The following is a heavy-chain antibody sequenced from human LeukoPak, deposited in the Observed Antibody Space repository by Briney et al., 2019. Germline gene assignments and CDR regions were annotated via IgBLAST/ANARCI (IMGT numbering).Heavy chain of an antibody. CDR3: AKDRAAKPGYSSRHRSHYFDY. CDR1: GFTFSSYG. D-gene: IGHD6-13*01. V-gene: IGHV3-30*02. CDR2: IRYDGSNK. Sequence: GGSLRLSCAASGFTFSSYGMHWVRQAPGKGLEWVAFIRYDGSNKYYADSVMGRFTISRDNSKNTLYLQMNSLRAEDTAVYYCAKDRAAKPGYSSRHRSHYFDYWGQGTLVTVSS. J-gene: IGHJ4*02.